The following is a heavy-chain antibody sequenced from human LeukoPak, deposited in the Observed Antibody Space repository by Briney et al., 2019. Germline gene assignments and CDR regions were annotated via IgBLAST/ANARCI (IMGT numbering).Heavy chain of an antibody. Sequence: GASVKVSCKASGYTFTSYGITWVRQAPGQGLEWMGWISAYTGNTNYAQNLQGRVTMTTDTSTSTAYMELRSLRSDDTALYYCARGGYSYGYMGYSDYWGQGTLVTVSS. CDR2: ISAYTGNT. CDR3: ARGGYSYGYMGYSDY. D-gene: IGHD5-18*01. J-gene: IGHJ4*02. V-gene: IGHV1-18*01. CDR1: GYTFTSYG.